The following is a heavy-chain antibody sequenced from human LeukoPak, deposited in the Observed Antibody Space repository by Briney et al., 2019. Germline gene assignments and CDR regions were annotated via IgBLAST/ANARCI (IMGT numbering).Heavy chain of an antibody. J-gene: IGHJ4*02. V-gene: IGHV3-33*01. CDR1: GFTFSSYG. CDR3: ARPPYDYDYVWGSYRH. CDR2: IWYDGSNK. Sequence: GSLRLSCAASGFTFSSYGMHWVRQAPGKGLEWVAVIWYDGSNKYYAGSVKGRFTISRDNSKNTLYLQMNSLRAEDTAVYYCARPPYDYDYVWGSYRHWGQGTLVTVSS. D-gene: IGHD3-16*02.